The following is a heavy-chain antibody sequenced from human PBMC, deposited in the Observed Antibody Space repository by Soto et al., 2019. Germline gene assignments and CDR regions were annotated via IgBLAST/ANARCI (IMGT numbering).Heavy chain of an antibody. CDR3: ARDTWDIVVVPAAMVDAFDI. Sequence: SVKASSKASGYTFTSYGISWVRQSPGQGLEWMGWISAYNGNTNYAQKLQGRVTMTTDTSTSTAYMELRSLRSDDTAVYYCARDTWDIVVVPAAMVDAFDIWGQGTMVTVSS. V-gene: IGHV1-18*01. D-gene: IGHD2-2*01. J-gene: IGHJ3*02. CDR2: ISAYNGNT. CDR1: GYTFTSYG.